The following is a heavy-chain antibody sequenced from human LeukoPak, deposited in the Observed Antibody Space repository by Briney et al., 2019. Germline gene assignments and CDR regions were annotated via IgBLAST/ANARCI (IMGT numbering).Heavy chain of an antibody. CDR2: IYYSGST. CDR3: ARLAPPRGVQLLMDY. V-gene: IGHV4-30-4*08. D-gene: IGHD2-2*01. Sequence: SETLSLTCTVSGGSISSGDYYWSWIREPPGKGLEWIGYIYYSGSTYYNPSLKSRVTISVDTSKNQFSLKLSSVTAADTAVYYCARLAPPRGVQLLMDYWGQGTLVTVSS. CDR1: GGSISSGDYY. J-gene: IGHJ4*02.